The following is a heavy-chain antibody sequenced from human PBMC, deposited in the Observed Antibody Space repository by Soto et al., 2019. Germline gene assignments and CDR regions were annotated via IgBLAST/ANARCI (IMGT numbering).Heavy chain of an antibody. D-gene: IGHD1-7*01. J-gene: IGHJ3*02. CDR2: ISAYNGNT. CDR3: ARGPYNWNYRTVRSDAFDI. V-gene: IGHV1-18*04. Sequence: ASVKVSCKASGYTFTSYGISWVRQAPGQGLEGMGWISAYNGNTNYAQKLQGRVTMTTDTSTSTAYMELRSLRSDDTAVYYCARGPYNWNYRTVRSDAFDIWGQGTMVTVSS. CDR1: GYTFTSYG.